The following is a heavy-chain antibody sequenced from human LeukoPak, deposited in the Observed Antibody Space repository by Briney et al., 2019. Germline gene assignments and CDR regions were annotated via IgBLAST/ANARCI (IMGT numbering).Heavy chain of an antibody. CDR2: ISGSGGST. V-gene: IGHV3-23*01. Sequence: SGGSLRLSCGASGFTFSTYAMTWVRQAPGKGLEWVSTISGSGGSTYYADSVKGRFTISRDNSRNTLYLQMNTLRAEDTAVYYCAKDGCSGGRCFSDYWGQGTLVSVSS. J-gene: IGHJ4*02. CDR1: GFTFSTYA. CDR3: AKDGCSGGRCFSDY. D-gene: IGHD2-15*01.